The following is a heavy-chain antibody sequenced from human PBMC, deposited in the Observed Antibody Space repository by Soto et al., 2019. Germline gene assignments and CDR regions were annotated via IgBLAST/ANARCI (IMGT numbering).Heavy chain of an antibody. J-gene: IGHJ3*02. Sequence: PGGSLRLSCAASGFTFSSYAMSWVRQAPGKGLEWVSAISGSGGSTYYADSVKGRFTISRDNSKNTLYLQMNSLRAEDTAVYYCAKVPRYCSSTSRSQVRDAFDIWGQGTMVTVSS. CDR3: AKVPRYCSSTSRSQVRDAFDI. V-gene: IGHV3-23*01. D-gene: IGHD2-2*01. CDR1: GFTFSSYA. CDR2: ISGSGGST.